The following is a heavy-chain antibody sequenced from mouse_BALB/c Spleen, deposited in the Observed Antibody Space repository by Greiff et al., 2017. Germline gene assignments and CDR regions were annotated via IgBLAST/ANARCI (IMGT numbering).Heavy chain of an antibody. CDR2: ISSGGSYT. J-gene: IGHJ4*01. D-gene: IGHD2-14*01. V-gene: IGHV5-6*01. CDR1: GFTFSSYG. Sequence: EVKLMESGGDLVKPGGSLKLSCAASGFTFSSYGMSWVRQTPDKRLEWVATISSGGSYTYYPDSVKGRFTISRDNAKNTLYLQMSSLKSEDTAMYYCASHRYDDYAMDYWGQGTSVTVSS. CDR3: ASHRYDDYAMDY.